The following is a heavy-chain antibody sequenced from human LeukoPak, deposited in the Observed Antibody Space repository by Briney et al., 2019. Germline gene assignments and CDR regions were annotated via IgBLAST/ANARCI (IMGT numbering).Heavy chain of an antibody. Sequence: PGGSLRLSCAASGFTFSDYYMSWIRQAPGKGLEWVSCIGSSGITRYYADSVKGRFTMSRDNAKNSVHLQMNSLRAEDTAVYYCARDLKGVAHFFEYWGQGILVTVSS. CDR1: GFTFSDYY. D-gene: IGHD3-10*01. CDR3: ARDLKGVAHFFEY. CDR2: IGSSGITR. J-gene: IGHJ4*02. V-gene: IGHV3-11*04.